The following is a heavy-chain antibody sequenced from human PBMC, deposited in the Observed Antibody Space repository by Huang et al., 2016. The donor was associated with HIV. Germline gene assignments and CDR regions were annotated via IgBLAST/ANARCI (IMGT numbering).Heavy chain of an antibody. CDR2: IIPRFGLT. CDR1: GVSFSDYA. CDR3: AREGQNWLGKPFGALAF. V-gene: IGHV1-69*10. Sequence: QAQLVQSGAAVMKPGSSVSVSCKASGVSFSDYAFSWVRRAPGQGLDWVGGIIPRFGLTNYAPRLQGRVTISADKSSNTVYLEVTSLRSGDTAVYYCAREGQNWLGKPFGALAFWGQGTEVIVSS. J-gene: IGHJ4*03. D-gene: IGHD3-16*01.